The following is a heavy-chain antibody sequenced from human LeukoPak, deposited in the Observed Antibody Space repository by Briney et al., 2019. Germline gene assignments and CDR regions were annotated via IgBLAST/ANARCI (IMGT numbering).Heavy chain of an antibody. Sequence: GGSLRPSCAASGFTFSSYAMSWVRQAPGKGLEWVSAISGSGGSTYYADSVKGRFSISRDNSKNTLYLQMNSLRAEDTAVYYCAKDQDYYDSSGYLVLTFDYWGQGPLVTVSS. CDR3: AKDQDYYDSSGYLVLTFDY. CDR2: ISGSGGST. CDR1: GFTFSSYA. D-gene: IGHD3-22*01. J-gene: IGHJ4*02. V-gene: IGHV3-23*01.